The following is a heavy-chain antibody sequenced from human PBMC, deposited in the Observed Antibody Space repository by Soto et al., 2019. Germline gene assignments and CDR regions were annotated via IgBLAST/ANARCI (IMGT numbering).Heavy chain of an antibody. CDR3: AKEGDSSSWYLYYFDY. J-gene: IGHJ4*02. CDR2: ISYDGSNK. V-gene: IGHV3-30*18. D-gene: IGHD6-13*01. Sequence: QVHLVESGGGVVQPGRSLRLSCAASGFTFSSYGMHWFRQAPGKGLEWVAVISYDGSNKYYADSVKGRFTISRDNSKNTLYLQMNSLRAEDTAVYYCAKEGDSSSWYLYYFDYWGQGTLVTVSS. CDR1: GFTFSSYG.